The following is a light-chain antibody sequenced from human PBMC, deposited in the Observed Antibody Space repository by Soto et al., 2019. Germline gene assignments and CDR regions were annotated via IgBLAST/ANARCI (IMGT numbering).Light chain of an antibody. Sequence: IQMTRCPSSFSASTGDRVTITCRASQGISSYLAWYQQKPGKAPKLLIYAASTLQSGVPSRFSGSGSGAEFTLTISSLQPDDFATYYCQHYNSYSEAFGQGTKVDIK. CDR3: QHYNSYSEA. V-gene: IGKV1-8*01. CDR2: AAS. CDR1: QGISSY. J-gene: IGKJ1*01.